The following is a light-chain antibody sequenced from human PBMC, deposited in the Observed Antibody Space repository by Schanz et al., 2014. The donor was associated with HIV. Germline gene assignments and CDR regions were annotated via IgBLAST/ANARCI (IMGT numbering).Light chain of an antibody. Sequence: ENVLTQSPDTLSLSPGERATLSCRASQSVSSSVAWYQQRPGQPPRLLIYDGSTRATGIPARFSGSGSGTDFTLTISSLEPEDFAVYYCQQRSEWPLTFGGGTKLEIK. V-gene: IGKV3-11*01. J-gene: IGKJ4*01. CDR2: DGS. CDR3: QQRSEWPLT. CDR1: QSVSSS.